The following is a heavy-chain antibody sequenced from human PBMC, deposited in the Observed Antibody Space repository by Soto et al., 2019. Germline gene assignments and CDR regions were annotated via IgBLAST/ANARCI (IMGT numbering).Heavy chain of an antibody. J-gene: IGHJ6*02. Sequence: QVQLVQSGAEVEKPGASVKVSCKASGYTFTSYDINWVRQATGQGLEWMGWMNPNSGNTGYAQKFQGRVTVTRDTSINTDDMELSSLRSEDRARYYCARGVDAGVDVWGQGTTVTVSS. CDR3: ARGVDAGVDV. V-gene: IGHV1-8*01. D-gene: IGHD1-1*01. CDR2: MNPNSGNT. CDR1: GYTFTSYD.